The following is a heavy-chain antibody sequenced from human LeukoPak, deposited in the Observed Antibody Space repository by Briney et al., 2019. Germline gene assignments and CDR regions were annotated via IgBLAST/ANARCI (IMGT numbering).Heavy chain of an antibody. Sequence: PSETLSLTCTVSGYSISSGYYWGWIRQPPGKGLEWIGSIYHSGSTNYNPSLKSRVTISVDTSKNQFSPKLSSVTAADTAVYYCARLSDGYNLEGNWFDPWGQGTLVTVSS. CDR1: GYSISSGYY. D-gene: IGHD5-24*01. CDR2: IYHSGST. CDR3: ARLSDGYNLEGNWFDP. V-gene: IGHV4-38-2*02. J-gene: IGHJ5*02.